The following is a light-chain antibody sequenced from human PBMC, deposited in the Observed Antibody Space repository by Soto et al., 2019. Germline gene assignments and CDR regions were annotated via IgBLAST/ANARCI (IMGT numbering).Light chain of an antibody. Sequence: EIVLTQSPATLSLSPGERATLSCGASQSVSSYLAWYQQKPGQAPRLLIYDASNRATGIPARFSGSGSGTDFTLTIRSLEPEDFAVYYCQQRSNWPRGTFGQGTKLEIK. CDR2: DAS. V-gene: IGKV3-11*01. CDR3: QQRSNWPRGT. CDR1: QSVSSY. J-gene: IGKJ2*02.